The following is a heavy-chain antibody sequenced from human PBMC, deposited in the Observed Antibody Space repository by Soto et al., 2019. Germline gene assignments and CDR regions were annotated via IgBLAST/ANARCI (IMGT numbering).Heavy chain of an antibody. Sequence: SETLSLTCAVYGGSFSGYYWSWIRQPPGKGLEWIGEINHSGSTNYNPSLKSRVTISVDTSKNQFSLKLSSVTAADTAVYYCARGENDYGVVYYFDYWGQGTLVTVSS. CDR2: INHSGST. J-gene: IGHJ4*02. D-gene: IGHD4-17*01. CDR3: ARGENDYGVVYYFDY. CDR1: GGSFSGYY. V-gene: IGHV4-34*01.